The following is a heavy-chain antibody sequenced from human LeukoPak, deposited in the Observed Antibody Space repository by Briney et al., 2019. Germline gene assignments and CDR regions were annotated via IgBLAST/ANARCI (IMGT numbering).Heavy chain of an antibody. J-gene: IGHJ5*02. Sequence: PSETLSLTCTVSGVSINSYYWSWIRQPPGKGLEWIGYIYYSGSTNYNSSLKSRVTISVDTSKNQFSLKLSSVTAADTAVYYCARHSSSSRGWFDPWGQGTLVTVSS. D-gene: IGHD6-6*01. V-gene: IGHV4-59*08. CDR1: GVSINSYY. CDR2: IYYSGST. CDR3: ARHSSSSRGWFDP.